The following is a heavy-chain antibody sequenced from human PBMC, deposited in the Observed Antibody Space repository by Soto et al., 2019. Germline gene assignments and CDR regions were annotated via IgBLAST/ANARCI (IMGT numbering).Heavy chain of an antibody. D-gene: IGHD3-10*02. Sequence: PGGSLRLSCAASGFTCSSYWMSWVRQAPGKGLEWVANIKQDGSEKYYVDSVKGRFTISRDNAKNSLYLQMNSLRAEDTAVYYCARSYVALHHYYSMHVWGKATTV. V-gene: IGHV3-7*01. CDR2: IKQDGSEK. J-gene: IGHJ6*03. CDR1: GFTCSSYW. CDR3: ARSYVALHHYYSMHV.